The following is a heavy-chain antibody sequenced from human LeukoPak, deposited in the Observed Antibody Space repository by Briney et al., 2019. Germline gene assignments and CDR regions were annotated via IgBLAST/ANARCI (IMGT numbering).Heavy chain of an antibody. D-gene: IGHD2-15*01. J-gene: IGHJ4*02. V-gene: IGHV4-61*02. CDR1: GGSISSGSYY. CDR2: IYTSGST. Sequence: SQTLSLTCTVSGGSISSGSYYGSWIRQPAGKGLEWIGRIYTSGSTNYNPSLKSRVTISVDTSKNQFSLKLSSVTAADTAVYYCARDGGRWGQGTLVTVSS. CDR3: ARDGGR.